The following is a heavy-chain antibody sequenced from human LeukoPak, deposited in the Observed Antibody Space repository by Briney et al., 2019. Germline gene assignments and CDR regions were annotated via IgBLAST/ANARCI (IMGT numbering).Heavy chain of an antibody. CDR2: ISSSSSYI. D-gene: IGHD5-18*01. Sequence: GGSLRLSCAASGFTSSSYSMNWVRQAPGKGLEWVSSISSSSSYIYYADSVKGRFTISRDNAKNSLYLQMNSLRAGDTAVYYCARDAHYSYGAFDIWGQGTMVTVSS. CDR1: GFTSSSYS. CDR3: ARDAHYSYGAFDI. V-gene: IGHV3-21*01. J-gene: IGHJ3*02.